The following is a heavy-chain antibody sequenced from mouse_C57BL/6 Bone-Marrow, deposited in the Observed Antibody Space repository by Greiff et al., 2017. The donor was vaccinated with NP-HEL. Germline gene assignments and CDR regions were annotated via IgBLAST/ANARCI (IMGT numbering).Heavy chain of an antibody. CDR1: GFSLTSYG. D-gene: IGHD1-1*01. Sequence: VQGVESGPGLVQPSQSLSITCTVSGFSLTSYGVHWVRQSPGKGLEWLGVIWSGGSTDDNAAFISRLSISKDNSKSQVFFKMNSLQADDTAIYYCARNSPFYYYGSSYFDYWGQGTTLTVSS. V-gene: IGHV2-2*01. J-gene: IGHJ2*01. CDR2: IWSGGST. CDR3: ARNSPFYYYGSSYFDY.